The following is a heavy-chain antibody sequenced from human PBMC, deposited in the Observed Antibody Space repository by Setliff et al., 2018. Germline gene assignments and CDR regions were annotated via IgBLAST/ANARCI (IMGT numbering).Heavy chain of an antibody. D-gene: IGHD3-10*01. CDR3: AKNGFGVVALGVNNWFDP. V-gene: IGHV1-18*01. CDR2: ISAYNGNT. J-gene: IGHJ5*02. CDR1: GGTFSSYA. Sequence: ASVKVSCKASGGTFSSYAISWVRQAPGQGLEWMGWISAYNGNTNYAQKLQGRVTMTTDTSTSTAYMELSSLRAEDTAVYYCAKNGFGVVALGVNNWFDPWGQGTLVTVS.